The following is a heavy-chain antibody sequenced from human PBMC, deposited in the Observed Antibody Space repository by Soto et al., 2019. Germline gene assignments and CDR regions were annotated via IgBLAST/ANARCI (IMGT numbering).Heavy chain of an antibody. CDR1: GGSISSGGYY. V-gene: IGHV4-31*03. D-gene: IGHD5-12*01. J-gene: IGHJ4*02. CDR3: ARGRGYTGYDKNYFDY. CDR2: IYYSGST. Sequence: SETLSLTCTVSGGSISSGGYYWSWIRQHPGKGLEWIGYIYYSGSTYYNPSLKSRVTISVDTSKNQFSLKLSSVTAADTAVYYCARGRGYTGYDKNYFDYWRQATQITVSS.